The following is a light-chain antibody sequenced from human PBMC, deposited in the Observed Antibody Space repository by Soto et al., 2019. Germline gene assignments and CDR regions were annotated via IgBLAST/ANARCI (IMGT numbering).Light chain of an antibody. CDR1: SSDFGIYNL. CDR2: DVS. Sequence: QSALTQPASVSGSPGQSITISCTATSSDFGIYNLVSWYQQHPGKAPKLMIYDVSNRPSGVSNRFSGSKSGNTASLTISGLQAEDEADYYCSSYTSSSTLAIAGGTKLTVL. V-gene: IGLV2-14*02. CDR3: SSYTSSSTLA. J-gene: IGLJ2*01.